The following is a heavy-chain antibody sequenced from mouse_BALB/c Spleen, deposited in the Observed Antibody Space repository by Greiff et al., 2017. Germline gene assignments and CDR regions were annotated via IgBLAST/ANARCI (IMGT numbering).Heavy chain of an antibody. CDR2: IRLKSNNYAT. V-gene: IGHV6-6*02. CDR3: TRPTRATTMDY. Sequence: EVKVEESGGGLVQPGGSMKLSCVASGFTFSNYWMNWVRQSPEKGLEWVAEIRLKSNNYATHYAESVKGRFTISRDDSKSSVYLQMNNLRAEDTGIYYCTRPTRATTMDYWGQGTSVTVSS. J-gene: IGHJ4*01. CDR1: GFTFSNYW. D-gene: IGHD3-1*01.